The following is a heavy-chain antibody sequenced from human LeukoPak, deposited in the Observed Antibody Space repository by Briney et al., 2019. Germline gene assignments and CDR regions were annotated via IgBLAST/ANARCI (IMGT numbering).Heavy chain of an antibody. V-gene: IGHV1-8*01. CDR2: MNPNSGNT. D-gene: IGHD6-19*01. J-gene: IGHJ4*02. Sequence: GAPVKVSCKASGYTFTSYDINWVRQATGQGLEWMGWMNPNSGNTGYAQKFQGRVTMTRNTSISTAYMELSSLRSEDTAVYYCARVRYSSGWWLIDYWGQGTLVTVSS. CDR3: ARVRYSSGWWLIDY. CDR1: GYTFTSYD.